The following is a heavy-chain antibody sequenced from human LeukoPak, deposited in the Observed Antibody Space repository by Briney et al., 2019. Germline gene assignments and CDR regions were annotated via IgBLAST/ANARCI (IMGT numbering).Heavy chain of an antibody. V-gene: IGHV1-46*03. D-gene: IGHD2-2*01. CDR3: ARELSGGFFDY. CDR2: INPSGGTT. Sequence: ASVKVSCKASGYTFTRYFMHWVRQAPGKGPEWMGIINPSGGTTHYAQKFQGRVTMTRDTSTSTVYMDLSSLRSEDTAVYYCARELSGGFFDYWGQGALVTVSS. J-gene: IGHJ4*02. CDR1: GYTFTRYF.